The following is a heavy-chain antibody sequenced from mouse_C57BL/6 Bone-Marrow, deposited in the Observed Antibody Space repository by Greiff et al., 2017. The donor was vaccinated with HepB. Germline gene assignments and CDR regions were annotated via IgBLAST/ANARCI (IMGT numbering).Heavy chain of an antibody. CDR1: GYAFSSSW. J-gene: IGHJ4*01. D-gene: IGHD1-1*01. CDR2: IYPGDGDT. Sequence: QVQLQQSGPELVKPGASVKISCKASGYAFSSSWMNWVKQRPGKGLEWIGRIYPGDGDTNYNGKFKGKATLTADKSSSTAYMQLSSLTSEDSAVYFCASITTGVGMDYWGQGTSVTVSS. V-gene: IGHV1-82*01. CDR3: ASITTGVGMDY.